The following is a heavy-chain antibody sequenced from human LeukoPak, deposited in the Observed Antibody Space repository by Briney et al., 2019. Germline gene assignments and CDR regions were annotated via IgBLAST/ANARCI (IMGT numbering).Heavy chain of an antibody. Sequence: PSETLTLTCPVSGDSISSGGYYWCFIRQHPGKGLEWIGYVSDSGRTYYSSSLKSRVTMSVDTSKNQFSLKLSSVTAADTAVYYCARAYCSGGSCYLDYWGQGTLVTVSS. D-gene: IGHD2-15*01. J-gene: IGHJ4*02. CDR1: GDSISSGGYY. CDR2: VSDSGRT. CDR3: ARAYCSGGSCYLDY. V-gene: IGHV4-31*03.